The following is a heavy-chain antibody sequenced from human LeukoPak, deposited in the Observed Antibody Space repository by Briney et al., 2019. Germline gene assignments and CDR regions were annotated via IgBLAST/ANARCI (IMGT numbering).Heavy chain of an antibody. CDR2: IYYSGST. CDR1: GGSISSYY. D-gene: IGHD5-18*01. Sequence: SETLSLTCTVSGGSISSYYWSWIRQPPGKGLEWIGYIYYSGSTNYNPSLKSRVTISVDTSKNQFSLKLSSVTAADTAVYYCARGGGYSYGYYFDYWGQGTLVAVSS. CDR3: ARGGGYSYGYYFDY. J-gene: IGHJ4*02. V-gene: IGHV4-59*01.